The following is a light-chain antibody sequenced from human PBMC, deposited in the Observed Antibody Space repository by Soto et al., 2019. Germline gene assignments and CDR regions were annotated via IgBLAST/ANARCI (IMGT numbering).Light chain of an antibody. V-gene: IGLV2-23*02. CDR2: EVS. J-gene: IGLJ2*01. Sequence: QSALNQPASVSGSPGQSITIFCTGTSSDVGSYNLVSWYQQHPGKAPKLMIYEVSKRPSGVSNRFSGSKSGNTASLTISGLQAEDEADYYCCSYAGSSTFDVVFGGGTK. CDR1: SSDVGSYNL. CDR3: CSYAGSSTFDVV.